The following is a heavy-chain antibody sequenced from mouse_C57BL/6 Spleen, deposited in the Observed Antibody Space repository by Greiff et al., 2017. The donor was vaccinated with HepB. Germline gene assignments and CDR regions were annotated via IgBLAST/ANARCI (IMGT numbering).Heavy chain of an antibody. Sequence: VQLKESGPELVKPGASVKMSCKASGYTFTDYNMHWVKQSHGKSLEWIGYINPNNGGTSYNQKFKGKATLTVNKSSSTAYMELRSLTSEDSAVYYCARGVLRSAWFAYWGQGTLVTVSA. CDR3: ARGVLRSAWFAY. CDR1: GYTFTDYN. V-gene: IGHV1-22*01. CDR2: INPNNGGT. D-gene: IGHD1-1*01. J-gene: IGHJ3*01.